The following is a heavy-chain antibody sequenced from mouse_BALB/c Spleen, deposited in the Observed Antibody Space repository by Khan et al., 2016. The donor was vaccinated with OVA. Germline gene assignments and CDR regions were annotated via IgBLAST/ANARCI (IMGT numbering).Heavy chain of an antibody. Sequence: QVQLKESGPGLVAPSQSLSITCTISGFSLTNYGVHWVRQPPGKGLEWLVVIWHDGSTTYNSALKSRLTHSKDNSKSQVFLKMNSLQTDDTTMYCCARQPYYHYNVMDYWGQGTSVTVSS. CDR1: GFSLTNYG. CDR3: ARQPYYHYNVMDY. CDR2: IWHDGST. V-gene: IGHV2-6-1*01. J-gene: IGHJ4*01. D-gene: IGHD2-10*01.